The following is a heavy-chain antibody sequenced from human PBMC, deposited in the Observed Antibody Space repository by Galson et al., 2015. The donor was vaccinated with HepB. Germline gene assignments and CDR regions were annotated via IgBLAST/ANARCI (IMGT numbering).Heavy chain of an antibody. D-gene: IGHD5-12*01. CDR1: GGTFSTSA. CDR3: ASRVSWLRLDGMDV. Sequence: SVKVSCKASGGTFSTSAISWVRQAPGQGLEWMGGIIPIFGTSSYAQRFQGRVTITADESTSTAYMELSSLRSEDAAVYYCASRVSWLRLDGMDVWGQGTTVTVSS. V-gene: IGHV1-69*13. CDR2: IIPIFGTS. J-gene: IGHJ6*02.